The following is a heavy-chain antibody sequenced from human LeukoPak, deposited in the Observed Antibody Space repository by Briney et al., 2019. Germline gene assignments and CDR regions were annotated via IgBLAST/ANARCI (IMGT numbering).Heavy chain of an antibody. Sequence: GGSLRLSCAASGLTFSSYSMNWVRQAPGKGLEWVSSISSSSSYIYYADSVKGRFTISRDNAKNSLYLQMNSLRAEDTAVYYCARDRMGVVPAAPTYGMDVWGQGTTVTVSS. CDR3: ARDRMGVVPAAPTYGMDV. J-gene: IGHJ6*02. D-gene: IGHD2-2*01. V-gene: IGHV3-21*01. CDR2: ISSSSSYI. CDR1: GLTFSSYS.